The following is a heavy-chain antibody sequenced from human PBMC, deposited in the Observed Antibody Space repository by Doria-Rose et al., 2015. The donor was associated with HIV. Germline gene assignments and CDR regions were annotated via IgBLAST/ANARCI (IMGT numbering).Heavy chain of an antibody. D-gene: IGHD3-3*01. CDR1: GASVSSRGYY. CDR3: ARMGSYRELEY. V-gene: IGHV4-31*03. CDR2: TYYTGTS. J-gene: IGHJ4*02. Sequence: QVPLQESGPGLVKPSATLSLTCSVSGASVSSRGYYWNWIRQVPGKGLESLGYTYYTGTSDYSPSLKSRLNMAVDTSKNQFSLKLSFVTVADTAVYYCARMGSYRELEYWGQGALVIV.